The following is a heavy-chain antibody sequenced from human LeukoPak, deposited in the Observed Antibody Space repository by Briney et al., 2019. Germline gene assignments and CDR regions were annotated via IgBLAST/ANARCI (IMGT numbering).Heavy chain of an antibody. D-gene: IGHD3-10*01. V-gene: IGHV4-30-2*01. CDR1: GDSISSGAYS. CDR3: ARELWFANAPGSWLDP. J-gene: IGHJ5*02. Sequence: PSETLSLTCVVFGDSISSGAYSWSWIRQPPGKGLEWIGYIFRSGSTFYNPFLKSRVTISVDNSKNQFSLRPSSVTAADTAVYYCARELWFANAPGSWLDPWGQGTLVTVSS. CDR2: IFRSGST.